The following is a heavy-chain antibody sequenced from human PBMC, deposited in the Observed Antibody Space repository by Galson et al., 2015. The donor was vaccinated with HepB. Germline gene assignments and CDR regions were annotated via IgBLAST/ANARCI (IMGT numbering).Heavy chain of an antibody. CDR1: GFTFSNYP. Sequence: SLRLSCAASGFTFSNYPIYWVRQAPGKGLEWVAIISYDGSDKYYADSVKGRFTVSRDNSKNTLYLQMNSLRTDDTAVYYCAREGALFDYWGQGTLVTVSS. CDR2: ISYDGSDK. J-gene: IGHJ4*02. CDR3: AREGALFDY. V-gene: IGHV3-30-3*01.